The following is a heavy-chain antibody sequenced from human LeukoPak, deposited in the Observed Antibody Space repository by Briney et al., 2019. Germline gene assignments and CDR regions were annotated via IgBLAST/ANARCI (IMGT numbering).Heavy chain of an antibody. D-gene: IGHD3-3*01. V-gene: IGHV3-48*03. CDR2: ISSSGNTI. J-gene: IGHJ4*02. Sequence: GGSLRLSCAASGFTFTSYEMNWVRQAPGKGLDWVSYISSSGNTIYYADSVKGRFTISRDNAKNSLYLQMNSLRAEDTALYYCAREGKRSGYYVSWGQGTLVTASS. CDR1: GFTFTSYE. CDR3: AREGKRSGYYVS.